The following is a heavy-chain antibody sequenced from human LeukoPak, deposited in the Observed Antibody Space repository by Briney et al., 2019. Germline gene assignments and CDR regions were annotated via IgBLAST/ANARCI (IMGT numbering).Heavy chain of an antibody. D-gene: IGHD3-10*01. V-gene: IGHV1-18*01. CDR2: ISAYNGNT. Sequence: GASVKVSCKASGYTFTSYAMNWVRQAPGQGLEWMGWISAYNGNTNYAQKLQGRVTMTTDTSTSTAYMELRSLRSDDTAVYYCARDHRLLWFGESEIPLDYWGQGTLVTVSS. J-gene: IGHJ4*02. CDR1: GYTFTSYA. CDR3: ARDHRLLWFGESEIPLDY.